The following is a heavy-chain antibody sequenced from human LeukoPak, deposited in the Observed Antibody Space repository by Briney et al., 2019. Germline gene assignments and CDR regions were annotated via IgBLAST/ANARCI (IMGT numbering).Heavy chain of an antibody. J-gene: IGHJ4*02. D-gene: IGHD3-10*01. Sequence: SETLSLTCTVSGGSISSSSYYWGWIRQPPGEGLEWIGSIYYSGRTYYNPSLKSRVTISVDTSKNQFSLKLSSVTAADTAVYYCASDHYYGSGIFDYWGQGTLVTVSS. CDR2: IYYSGRT. V-gene: IGHV4-39*01. CDR3: ASDHYYGSGIFDY. CDR1: GGSISSSSYY.